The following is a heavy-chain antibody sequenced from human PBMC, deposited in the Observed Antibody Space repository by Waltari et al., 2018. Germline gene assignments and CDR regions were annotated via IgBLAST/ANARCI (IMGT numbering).Heavy chain of an antibody. D-gene: IGHD1-20*01. CDR3: ARDTPAPRITGATSVDY. Sequence: QVQLQESGPGLVKPSETLSLTCAVSGYSISSGYYWGWIRQPPGKGLEWIGSICHSGSTFYNPSLKSRVTISVDTSKNQFSLKLSSVTAADTAVYYCARDTPAPRITGATSVDYWGQGTLVTVSS. V-gene: IGHV4-38-2*02. CDR2: ICHSGST. CDR1: GYSISSGYY. J-gene: IGHJ4*02.